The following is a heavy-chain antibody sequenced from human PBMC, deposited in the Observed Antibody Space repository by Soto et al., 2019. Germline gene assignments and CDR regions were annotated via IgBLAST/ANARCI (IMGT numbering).Heavy chain of an antibody. CDR2: INAGNGNT. CDR3: ARVRAYCTNGVRWTPDAFDI. D-gene: IGHD2-8*01. Sequence: GASVKVSCKASGYTFTSYAMHWVRQAPGQRLEWMGWINAGNGNTKYSQKFQGRVTITRDTSASTAYMELSSLRSEDTAVYYCARVRAYCTNGVRWTPDAFDIWGQGTMVTVSS. V-gene: IGHV1-3*01. CDR1: GYTFTSYA. J-gene: IGHJ3*02.